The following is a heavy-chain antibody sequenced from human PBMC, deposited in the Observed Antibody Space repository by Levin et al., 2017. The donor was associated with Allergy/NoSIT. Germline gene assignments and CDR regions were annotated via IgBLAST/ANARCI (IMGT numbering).Heavy chain of an antibody. D-gene: IGHD5-18*01. CDR3: ARALWGIGYSYGYGAFDY. J-gene: IGHJ4*02. CDR1: GGSFSGYY. Sequence: GSLRLSCAVYGGSFSGYYWSWIRQPPGKGLEWIGEINHSGSTNYNPSLKSRVTISVDTSKNQFSLKLSSVTAADTAVYYCARALWGIGYSYGYGAFDYWGQGTLVTVSS. CDR2: INHSGST. V-gene: IGHV4-34*01.